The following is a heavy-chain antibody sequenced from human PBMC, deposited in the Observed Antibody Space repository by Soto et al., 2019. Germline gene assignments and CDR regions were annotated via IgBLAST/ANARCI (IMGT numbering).Heavy chain of an antibody. D-gene: IGHD6-19*01. V-gene: IGHV1-69*13. CDR1: GGTFSSYA. Sequence: SVKVSCKASGGTFSSYAISWVRQAPGQGLEWMGGIIPIFGTANYAQKFQGRVTITADESTSTAYMELSSLRSEDTAVYYCARDYSPFIAVAGKSYGYWGQGTLVTVSS. J-gene: IGHJ4*02. CDR3: ARDYSPFIAVAGKSYGY. CDR2: IIPIFGTA.